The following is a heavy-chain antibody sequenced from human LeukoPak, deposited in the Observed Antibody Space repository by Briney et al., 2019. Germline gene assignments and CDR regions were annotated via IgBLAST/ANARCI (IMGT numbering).Heavy chain of an antibody. J-gene: IGHJ4*02. D-gene: IGHD3-10*01. CDR2: INHSGST. CDR1: GFTFSDYY. Sequence: PGGSLRLSCATPGFTFSDYYMSWIRQPPGKGLEWIGEINHSGSTNYNPSLKSRVTISVDTSKNQFSLKLSSVTAADTAVYYCARLPYYYGSGSYPARNYFDYWGQGTPVTVSS. CDR3: ARLPYYYGSGSYPARNYFDY. V-gene: IGHV4-34*01.